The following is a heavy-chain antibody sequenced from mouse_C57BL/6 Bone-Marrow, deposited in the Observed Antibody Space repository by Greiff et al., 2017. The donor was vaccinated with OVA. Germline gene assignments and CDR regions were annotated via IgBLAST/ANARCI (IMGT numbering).Heavy chain of an antibody. CDR3: AREEDYYVSSTFY. CDR2: IDPSDSYT. Sequence: QVQLQQPGAELVKPGASVKLSCKASGYTFTSYWMQWVKQRPGQGLEWIGEIDPSDSYTNYNQKFKGKATLTVDTSSSTAYMQLSSLTSEDSAVYYCAREEDYYVSSTFYWGQGTLVTVSA. D-gene: IGHD1-1*01. CDR1: GYTFTSYW. V-gene: IGHV1-50*01. J-gene: IGHJ3*01.